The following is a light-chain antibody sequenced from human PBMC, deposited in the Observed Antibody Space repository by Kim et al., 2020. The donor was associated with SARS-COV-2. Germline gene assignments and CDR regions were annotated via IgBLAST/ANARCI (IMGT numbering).Light chain of an antibody. CDR3: QQYNNWPYT. CDR1: QSVSNN. V-gene: IGKV3-15*01. Sequence: EIVMTQSPATLSVSPGERATFSCRASQSVSNNLAWYQQKPGQAPRLLIYGASTRATGIPARFSGSGSGTEFTLTISSLQSEDFAVYYCQQYNNWPYTFGQGTKLEI. J-gene: IGKJ2*01. CDR2: GAS.